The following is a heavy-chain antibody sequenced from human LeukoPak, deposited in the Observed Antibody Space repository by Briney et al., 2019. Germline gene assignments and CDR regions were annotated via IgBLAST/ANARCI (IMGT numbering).Heavy chain of an antibody. D-gene: IGHD3-3*01. Sequence: SETPSLTCAVYGGSFSGYYWSWIRQPPGKGLEWIGEINHSGSTNYNPSLKSRVTISVDTSKNQFSLKLSSVTAAGTAVYYCARGYDFWSGYPYYFDYWGQGTLVTVSS. CDR3: ARGYDFWSGYPYYFDY. CDR2: INHSGST. J-gene: IGHJ4*02. V-gene: IGHV4-34*01. CDR1: GGSFSGYY.